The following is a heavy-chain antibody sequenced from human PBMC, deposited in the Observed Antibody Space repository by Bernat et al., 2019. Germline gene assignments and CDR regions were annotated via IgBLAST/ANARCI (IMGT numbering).Heavy chain of an antibody. D-gene: IGHD6-6*01. Sequence: QVQLQQWGPGLVKPSETLSLTCTVSGGSISTGSYYWGWIRQPPGKGLEWIGSIYYSGSTYYNPSLKSRVTISVDTSKKQFSLNLNSVTAADTAVYYCARLGSSSDAFDIWGQGTMVTVSS. V-gene: IGHV4-39*01. CDR2: IYYSGST. CDR1: GGSISTGSYY. J-gene: IGHJ3*02. CDR3: ARLGSSSDAFDI.